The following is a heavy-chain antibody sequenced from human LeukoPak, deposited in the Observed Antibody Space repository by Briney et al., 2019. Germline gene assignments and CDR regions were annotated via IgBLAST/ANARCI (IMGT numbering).Heavy chain of an antibody. CDR1: GFMFHGYA. J-gene: IGHJ4*02. Sequence: SLRLSCAASGFMFHGYAMTWVRQASGKGLEWVSGISSNSGSIGYADSVKGRFTISRDNAKNSLYLEMNSLRAEDTALYYCAQDGYCSGASCYLFDHWGQGTLVTVSS. V-gene: IGHV3-9*01. CDR3: AQDGYCSGASCYLFDH. CDR2: ISSNSGSI. D-gene: IGHD2-15*01.